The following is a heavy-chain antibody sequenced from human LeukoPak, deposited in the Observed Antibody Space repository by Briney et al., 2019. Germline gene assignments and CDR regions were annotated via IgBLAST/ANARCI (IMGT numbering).Heavy chain of an antibody. CDR3: ARCSIVATIPYCDY. CDR1: GGSFSGYY. V-gene: IGHV4-34*01. J-gene: IGHJ4*02. D-gene: IGHD5-12*01. Sequence: SETLSLTCAVYGGSFSGYYXSXXXXXXXXXXXXXXEINHSGSTNYNPSLKSRVTISVDTSKNQFSLKLSSVTAADTAVYYCARCSIVATIPYCDYWGQGTLVTVSS. CDR2: INHSGST.